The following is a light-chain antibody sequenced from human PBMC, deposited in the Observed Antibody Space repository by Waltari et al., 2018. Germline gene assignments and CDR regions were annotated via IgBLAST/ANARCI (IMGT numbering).Light chain of an antibody. J-gene: IGLJ2*01. V-gene: IGLV1-44*01. CDR1: NSNIERNT. Sequence: QSVVTQPPSASGTPGQRVAISCSGSNSNIERNTVHRYQHVPGTAPKLLIYNNDQRPSGVPDRFSGSKSDFSASLAISGLQAEDEGDYYCVSWDDSLNGEIFGGGTRLTVL. CDR3: VSWDDSLNGEI. CDR2: NND.